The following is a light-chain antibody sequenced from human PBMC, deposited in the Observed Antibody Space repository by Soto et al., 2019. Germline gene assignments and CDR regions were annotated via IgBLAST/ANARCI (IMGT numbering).Light chain of an antibody. V-gene: IGKV1-5*03. CDR3: QPYNNYSPRT. CDR2: KAS. J-gene: IGKJ1*01. CDR1: QTSNW. Sequence: DIPMTQSPSTLSASVGDRVTITCRASQTSNWLAWYQQKPGKAPKLLIYKASSLESGVPSRFSGSGSGTEFTLTISSLQPDDFATYSCQPYNNYSPRTFGQGTKVEIK.